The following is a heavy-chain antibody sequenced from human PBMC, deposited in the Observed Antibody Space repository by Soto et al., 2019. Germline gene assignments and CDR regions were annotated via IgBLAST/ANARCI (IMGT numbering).Heavy chain of an antibody. CDR1: GGTFSSYA. J-gene: IGHJ4*02. V-gene: IGHV1-69*12. Sequence: QVQLVQSGAEVKKPGSSVKVSCKASGGTFSSYAISWVRQAPGQGLEWMGGIIPIFGTANYAQKFQGRVTITADESTRTAQMELSSLRSEDTAVYYCAGEEECSGGSCYYFDYWGQGTLVTVSS. CDR3: AGEEECSGGSCYYFDY. D-gene: IGHD2-15*01. CDR2: IIPIFGTA.